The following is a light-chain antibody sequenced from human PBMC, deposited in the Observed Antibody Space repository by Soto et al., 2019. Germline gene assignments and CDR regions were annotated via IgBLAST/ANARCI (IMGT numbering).Light chain of an antibody. J-gene: IGKJ2*01. V-gene: IGKV3-20*01. CDR3: QQYGSSPPYT. CDR1: RSFSSSY. CDR2: AAS. Sequence: EIVLTQSPGTLALSPGERATLSCRASRSFSSSYLAWYQQMPGQAPRLLISAASSRATGIPERFSGSGSGTDFTLTISRLEHADSAVSYCQQYGSSPPYTFGQGTKLEIK.